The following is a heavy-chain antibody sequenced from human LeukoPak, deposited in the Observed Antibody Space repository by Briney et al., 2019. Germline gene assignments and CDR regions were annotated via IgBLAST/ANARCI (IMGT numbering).Heavy chain of an antibody. Sequence: GASVKVSCKASGYTFTSYDINWVRQAPGQGLEWMGRIIPIFGTPDYAQKFQGRVTITADESTSTAYMELSRLRFEDTAVYYCARQGYTNNLGGYFGDKDDGFDLWGQGTMVTVSS. CDR2: IIPIFGTP. CDR3: ARQGYTNNLGGYFGDKDDGFDL. CDR1: GYTFTSYD. J-gene: IGHJ3*01. D-gene: IGHD3-9*01. V-gene: IGHV1-69*13.